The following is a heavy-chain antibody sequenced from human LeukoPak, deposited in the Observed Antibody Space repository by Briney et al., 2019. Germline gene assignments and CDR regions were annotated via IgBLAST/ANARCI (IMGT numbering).Heavy chain of an antibody. Sequence: PSETLSLTCTVSGGSFSGYYCTWIRQPPGKGLEWIGEINHSGSANYNPSLKSRVTISLDTSKNQFSLKLSSVTAADTAVYYCARGASIAAAGSTSNWFDPWGQGTLVTVSS. J-gene: IGHJ5*02. V-gene: IGHV4-34*01. CDR1: GGSFSGYY. CDR2: INHSGSA. D-gene: IGHD6-13*01. CDR3: ARGASIAAAGSTSNWFDP.